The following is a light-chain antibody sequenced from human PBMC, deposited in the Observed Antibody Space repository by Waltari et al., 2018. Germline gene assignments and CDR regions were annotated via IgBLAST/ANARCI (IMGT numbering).Light chain of an antibody. J-gene: IGKJ1*01. CDR2: AAS. CDR1: QSVSTW. CDR3: QQYNTYSGT. V-gene: IGKV1-5*03. Sequence: DIQMTQSPSTLSASIGERVTITCRASQSVSTWLAWYQQKPGKAPKLLMYAASSLESGVPSRFSGSGSGTEFTLTINSLQPDDFATYYCQQYNTYSGTFGQGTKVEIK.